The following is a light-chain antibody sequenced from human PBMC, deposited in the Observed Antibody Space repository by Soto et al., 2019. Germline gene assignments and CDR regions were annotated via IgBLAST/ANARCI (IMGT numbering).Light chain of an antibody. V-gene: IGKV3-20*01. J-gene: IGKJ3*01. CDR1: QSVSSRD. Sequence: IVLTQSPGTLSLSPGERATLSCRASQSVSSRDLAWYQQIPGQAPRLLIYGASSRATGIPDRFSGSGSGTDFTRTIIRLEPEDFSVYYCQYYGRSLRTFGPGTKVDIK. CDR2: GAS. CDR3: QYYGRSLRT.